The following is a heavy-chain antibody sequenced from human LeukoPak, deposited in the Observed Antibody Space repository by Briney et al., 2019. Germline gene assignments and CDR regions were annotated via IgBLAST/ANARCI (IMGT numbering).Heavy chain of an antibody. Sequence: GGTLRLSCSASGFTFSSYAMHWVRQAPGQGLEYVSAISSNGGSTYYADSVKGRFTIYRDNSKNTLYLQMSSLRAEDTAVYSCVAGHVLLWFGSEADYYCGMDVWGKGTTVTVSS. CDR2: ISSNGGST. J-gene: IGHJ6*04. V-gene: IGHV3-64D*06. CDR1: GFTFSSYA. D-gene: IGHD3-10*01. CDR3: VAGHVLLWFGSEADYYCGMDV.